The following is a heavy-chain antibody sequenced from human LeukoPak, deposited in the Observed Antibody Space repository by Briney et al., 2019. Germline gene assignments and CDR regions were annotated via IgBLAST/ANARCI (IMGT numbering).Heavy chain of an antibody. Sequence: PSETLSLTCTVSGGSISSYYWSWIRQPPGKGLEWIGYIYYSESTNYNPSLKSRVTISVDTSKNQFSLKLSSVTAADTAVYYCARHPLLVTAYYFDYWGQGTLVTVSS. CDR1: GGSISSYY. CDR2: IYYSEST. V-gene: IGHV4-59*08. CDR3: ARHPLLVTAYYFDY. J-gene: IGHJ4*02. D-gene: IGHD3-9*01.